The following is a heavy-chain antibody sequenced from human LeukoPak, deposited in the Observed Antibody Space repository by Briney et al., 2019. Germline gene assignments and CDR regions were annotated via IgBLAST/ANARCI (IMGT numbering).Heavy chain of an antibody. J-gene: IGHJ6*02. CDR2: ISYDGSNK. V-gene: IGHV3-30*18. CDR1: GFTFSSYG. CDR3: AKDWWQLVTYYGMDV. D-gene: IGHD6-6*01. Sequence: PGGSLRLSCAASGFTFSSYGMHWVRQAPGKGLEWVAVISYDGSNKYYADSVKGRFTISRDNSKNTLYLQMNSLRAEDTAVYYCAKDWWQLVTYYGMDVWGQGTTVTVSS.